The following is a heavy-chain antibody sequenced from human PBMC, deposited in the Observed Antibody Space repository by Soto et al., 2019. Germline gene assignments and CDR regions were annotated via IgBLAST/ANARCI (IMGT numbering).Heavy chain of an antibody. V-gene: IGHV3-15*01. J-gene: IGHJ4*02. Sequence: PGWSLRLSCAASGLNLSHPWMTLVRQAAGKGLEWVGRIKSKTDGGTADYAAPVKGRFTISRDDSKNTVYLQMNSLKTEDTAVYYCTTGIYYDILTGYHNVAYWGEGTLVTVSS. CDR3: TTGIYYDILTGYHNVAY. CDR2: IKSKTDGGTA. CDR1: GLNLSHPW. D-gene: IGHD3-9*01.